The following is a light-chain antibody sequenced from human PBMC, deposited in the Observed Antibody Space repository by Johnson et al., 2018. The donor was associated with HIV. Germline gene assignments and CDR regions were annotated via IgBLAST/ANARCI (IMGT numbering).Light chain of an antibody. V-gene: IGLV1-51*02. J-gene: IGLJ1*01. CDR1: SSNIGNNY. CDR3: GTGNSSLSAGV. CDR2: ENN. Sequence: QSVLTQPPSVSAAPGQKVTISCSGSSSNIGNNYVSWYQQLPGTAPKLLIYENNKRPSGIPDRFSGSKSGTSATLAIAGLQTGDEADYYCGTGNSSLSAGVFGTGTKVTVL.